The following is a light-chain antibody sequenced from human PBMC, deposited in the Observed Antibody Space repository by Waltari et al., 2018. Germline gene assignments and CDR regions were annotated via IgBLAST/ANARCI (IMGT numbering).Light chain of an antibody. Sequence: QSALTQPASVSGSPGQSITISCAGASSDVGAYNSVSWYQQHPGKVPKLIIYDVSERPPGVSNRVSGSKFGNTASLTISGLQAEDEADYYCISYTATAFLVVFGGGTKLTVL. CDR3: ISYTATAFLVV. J-gene: IGLJ2*01. CDR1: SSDVGAYNS. CDR2: DVS. V-gene: IGLV2-14*01.